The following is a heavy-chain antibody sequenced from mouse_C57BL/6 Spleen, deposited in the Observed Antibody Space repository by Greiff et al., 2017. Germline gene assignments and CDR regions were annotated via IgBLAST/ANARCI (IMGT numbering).Heavy chain of an antibody. V-gene: IGHV1-26*01. Sequence: VQLQQSGPELVKPGASVKLSCKASGYTFTDYYMNWVQQSHGKSLEWIGNINPNNGGTSYNQKFKGKATLTVDKSSSTAYMKLRSLTSEDSAVDYCAKRVITTDAMDYWGQGTSVTVSS. D-gene: IGHD1-1*01. CDR3: AKRVITTDAMDY. CDR2: INPNNGGT. J-gene: IGHJ4*01. CDR1: GYTFTDYY.